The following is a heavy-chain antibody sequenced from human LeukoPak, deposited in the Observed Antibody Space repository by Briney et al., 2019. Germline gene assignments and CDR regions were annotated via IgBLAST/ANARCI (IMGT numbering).Heavy chain of an antibody. CDR2: INPNSGGT. Sequence: ASVKVSCKASGYTFTSHDINWVRQATGQGLEWMGWINPNSGGTNYAQKFQGRVTMTRDTSISTAYMELSRLRSDDTAVYYCSIAAAGAFLGYWGQGTLVTVSS. J-gene: IGHJ4*02. D-gene: IGHD6-13*01. CDR3: SIAAAGAFLGY. CDR1: GYTFTSHD. V-gene: IGHV1-2*02.